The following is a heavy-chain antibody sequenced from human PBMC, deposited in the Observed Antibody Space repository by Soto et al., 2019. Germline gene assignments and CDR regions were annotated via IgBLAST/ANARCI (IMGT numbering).Heavy chain of an antibody. J-gene: IGHJ4*02. CDR1: GFTFRSYS. V-gene: IGHV3-48*01. Sequence: EVQLVESGGGLVQPGGSLRLSCAASGFTFRSYSMNWVRQAPGKGLEWVSYISHSSSTIYYTDSVKGRFTISRDNAKNSLYLQMNSLRAEDTAVYYCARDRRFGELSDYWGQGTLVTVSS. CDR2: ISHSSSTI. CDR3: ARDRRFGELSDY. D-gene: IGHD3-10*01.